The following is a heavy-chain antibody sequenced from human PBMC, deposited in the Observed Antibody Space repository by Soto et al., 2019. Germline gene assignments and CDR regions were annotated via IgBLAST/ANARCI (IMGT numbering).Heavy chain of an antibody. V-gene: IGHV4-30-2*01. J-gene: IGHJ4*02. CDR2: IYPSGMP. CDR3: ARDRGGYGLFDS. Sequence: QLQLQESGSGLVKPSHTLSLTCSVSGGSISNAAYSWSWIRQPPGKGLEWIGYIYPSGMPFYNPSLRSRVTISIDRSNDQFSLNLKSVTAADTAVYYSARDRGGYGLFDSWGQGTLVTVSS. D-gene: IGHD5-18*01. CDR1: GGSISNAAYS.